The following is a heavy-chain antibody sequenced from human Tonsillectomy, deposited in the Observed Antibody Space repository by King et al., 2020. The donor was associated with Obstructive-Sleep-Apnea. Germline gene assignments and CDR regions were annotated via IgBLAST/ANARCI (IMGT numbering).Heavy chain of an antibody. Sequence: QLQESGPGLVKPSETLSLTCTVSGGSISSYYWSWIRQPPGKGLEWIGYIYYSVSTNSNPSLKSRVTLSVETSKNQCSLKLSSVTAADTAVYYCARHGEGCSITGCDEEYYYYGIDVWGQGTTVTVSS. CDR3: ARHGEGCSITGCDEEYYYYGIDV. CDR1: GGSISSYY. CDR2: IYYSVST. V-gene: IGHV4-59*08. J-gene: IGHJ6*02. D-gene: IGHD2-2*01.